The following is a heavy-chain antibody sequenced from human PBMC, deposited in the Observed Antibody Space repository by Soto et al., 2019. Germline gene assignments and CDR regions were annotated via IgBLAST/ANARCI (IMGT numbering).Heavy chain of an antibody. CDR1: GGSISSSNW. Sequence: QVQLQESGPGLVKPSGTLSLTCAVSGGSISSSNWWSWVRQPPGKGLEWVGEIYHSGSTNYNPSLKGRVTIAVDKSKNQFSLKLSSVTAADTAVYYCARDLEAVAGRDYWGQGTLVTVSS. J-gene: IGHJ4*02. V-gene: IGHV4-4*02. CDR2: IYHSGST. D-gene: IGHD6-19*01. CDR3: ARDLEAVAGRDY.